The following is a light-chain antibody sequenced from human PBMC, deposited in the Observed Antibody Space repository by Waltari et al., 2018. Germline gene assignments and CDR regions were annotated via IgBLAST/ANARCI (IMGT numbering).Light chain of an antibody. CDR2: WAS. Sequence: DIVMTQSPDSLAVSLGERATINCKSSQSLLYSSNNQNYLAWYQQKPGQPPTLLIYWASTRESGVPDRFSGSGSATDFTLTISSLQAEDVAVYYCQQYYNSPLTFGGGTKVEIK. CDR1: QSLLYSSNNQNY. J-gene: IGKJ4*01. CDR3: QQYYNSPLT. V-gene: IGKV4-1*01.